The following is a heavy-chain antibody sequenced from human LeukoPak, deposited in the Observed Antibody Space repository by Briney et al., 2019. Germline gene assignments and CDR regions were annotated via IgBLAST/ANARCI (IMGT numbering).Heavy chain of an antibody. CDR3: ARDFNWNEPYYFDY. CDR1: GFILENHA. D-gene: IGHD1-1*01. V-gene: IGHV3-23*01. J-gene: IGHJ4*02. Sequence: GGSLRLSCVASGFILENHAMSWIRQAPGKGLEWVSGTSSNGEVKYYADSVKGRFTVSRDNSKDTLYLQMDSLGVEDTAMYYCARDFNWNEPYYFDYWAREPWSPSPQ. CDR2: TSSNGEVK.